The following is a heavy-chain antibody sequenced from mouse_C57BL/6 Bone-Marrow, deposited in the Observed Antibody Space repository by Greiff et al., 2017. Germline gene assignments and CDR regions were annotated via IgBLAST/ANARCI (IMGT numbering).Heavy chain of an antibody. V-gene: IGHV1-15*01. CDR2: IDPETGGT. Sequence: QVQLKESGAELVRPGASVTLSCKASGYTFTDYEMHWVKQTPVHGLEWIGAIDPETGGTAYNQKFKGKAILTADKSSSTAYMELRSLTSEDSAVYYCPHSNWDYWGQGTTLTVSS. J-gene: IGHJ2*01. D-gene: IGHD2-5*01. CDR3: PHSNWDY. CDR1: GYTFTDYE.